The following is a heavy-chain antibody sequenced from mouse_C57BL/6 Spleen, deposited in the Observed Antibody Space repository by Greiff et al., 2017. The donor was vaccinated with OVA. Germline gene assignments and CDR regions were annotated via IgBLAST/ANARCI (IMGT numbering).Heavy chain of an antibody. V-gene: IGHV3-1*01. Sequence: EVQGVESGPGMVKPSQSLSLTCTVSGYSITSGYDWHWIRHFPGNKLEWMGYISYSGSTNYNPSLKSRISITHDTSKNHFFLKLNSVTTEDTATYYCARGLRHFDYWGQGTTLTVSS. CDR2: ISYSGST. D-gene: IGHD1-2*01. J-gene: IGHJ2*01. CDR1: GYSITSGYD. CDR3: ARGLRHFDY.